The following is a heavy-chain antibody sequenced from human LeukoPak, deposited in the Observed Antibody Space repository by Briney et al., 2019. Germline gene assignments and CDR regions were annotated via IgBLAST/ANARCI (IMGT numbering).Heavy chain of an antibody. CDR3: ARVASNGQFYFDY. Sequence: GASVKVSCTASGYAFTNYGISWVRQAPGQGLEWMGWISAYNGNTNYAQKLQGRVTMTTDTSTSTAYMELRSLRSNDTAVYYCARVASNGQFYFDYWGQGTLVTVSS. CDR2: ISAYNGNT. D-gene: IGHD4-11*01. J-gene: IGHJ4*02. V-gene: IGHV1-18*01. CDR1: GYAFTNYG.